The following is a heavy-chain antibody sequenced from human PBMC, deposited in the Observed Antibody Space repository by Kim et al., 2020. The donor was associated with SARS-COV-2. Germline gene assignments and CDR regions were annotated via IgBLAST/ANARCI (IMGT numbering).Heavy chain of an antibody. D-gene: IGHD3-10*01. V-gene: IGHV4-59*01. J-gene: IGHJ4*02. Sequence: SETPSLTCSISGGSTGRYFWTWIRQPPGKGPEWIGHISYGGSTNSNPALKSRVTLSVDASKNQISLKMTAVTAADTAVYYCARDSGSSGNSYYFDSWGQGIRVAVSS. CDR3: ARDSGSSGNSYYFDS. CDR1: GGSTGRYF. CDR2: ISYGGST.